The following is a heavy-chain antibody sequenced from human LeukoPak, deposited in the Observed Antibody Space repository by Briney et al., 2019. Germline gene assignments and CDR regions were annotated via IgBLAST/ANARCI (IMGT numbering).Heavy chain of an antibody. CDR1: GGSISSGDYY. Sequence: SETLSLTCTVSGGSISSGDYYWSWIRQPPGKGLEWIGYIYYSGSTYYNPSLKSRVTISVDTSKNQFSLKLSSVTAADTAVYYCAREDCSGGSCYPNYYYGMDVWGQGTTVTVSS. CDR3: AREDCSGGSCYPNYYYGMDV. J-gene: IGHJ6*02. D-gene: IGHD2-15*01. CDR2: IYYSGST. V-gene: IGHV4-30-4*01.